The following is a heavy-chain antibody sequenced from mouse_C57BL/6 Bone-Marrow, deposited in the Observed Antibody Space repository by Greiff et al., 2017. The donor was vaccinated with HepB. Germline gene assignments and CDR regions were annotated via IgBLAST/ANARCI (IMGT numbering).Heavy chain of an antibody. J-gene: IGHJ4*01. CDR3: AKNYGSHYYAMDY. Sequence: VKLMESGPGLVQPSQSLSITCTVSGFSLTSYGVHWVRQSPGKGLEWLGVICRGGSTDYNAAFMSRLSITKDNSKSQVFFKMNSLQADDTAIYYCAKNYGSHYYAMDYWGQGTSVTVSS. V-gene: IGHV2-5*01. CDR1: GFSLTSYG. CDR2: ICRGGST. D-gene: IGHD2-2*01.